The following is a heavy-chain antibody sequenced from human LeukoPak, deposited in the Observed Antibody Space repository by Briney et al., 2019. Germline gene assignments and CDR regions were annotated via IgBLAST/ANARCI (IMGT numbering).Heavy chain of an antibody. CDR2: IYTSGST. CDR3: ARSVERYCSSTSCYAGYYYGMDV. V-gene: IGHV4-4*07. J-gene: IGHJ6*02. D-gene: IGHD2-2*01. CDR1: GGSISSYY. Sequence: PSETLSLTCTVSGGSISSYYWSWIRQPAGKGLEWIGRIYTSGSTNHNPSLKSRVTMSVDTSKNQFSLKLSSVTAADTAVYYCARSVERYCSSTSCYAGYYYGMDVWGQGTTVTVSS.